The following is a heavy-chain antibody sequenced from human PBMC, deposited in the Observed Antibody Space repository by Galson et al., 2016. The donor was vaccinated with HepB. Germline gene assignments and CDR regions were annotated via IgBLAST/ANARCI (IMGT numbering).Heavy chain of an antibody. V-gene: IGHV4-31*03. CDR2: IYHSGKA. CDR3: ARVPSPGWFDP. CDR1: GGSITSGNNY. J-gene: IGHJ5*02. Sequence: TLSLTCIVSGGSITSGNNYWSWVRQHPGKGLEWIGFIYHSGKAYYNPSLNSRMTISIDTSKNQFSLKVNSVTAADTAVYYCARVPSPGWFDPWGQGTLVTVST. D-gene: IGHD3-10*01.